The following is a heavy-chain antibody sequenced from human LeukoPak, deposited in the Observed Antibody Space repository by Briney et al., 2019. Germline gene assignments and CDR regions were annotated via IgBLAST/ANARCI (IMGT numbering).Heavy chain of an antibody. CDR2: IYSGGST. CDR3: ARGQPPSYYDMDV. D-gene: IGHD6-13*01. J-gene: IGHJ6*02. Sequence: GGSLRLSCAASGFTVSGNSMSWVRQAPGKGLEWVSVIYSGGSTYYADSVEGRFTISRDNSKNTLYLQMSSLRVEDTAVYYCARGQPPSYYDMDVWGQGTTVTVSS. V-gene: IGHV3-66*01. CDR1: GFTVSGNS.